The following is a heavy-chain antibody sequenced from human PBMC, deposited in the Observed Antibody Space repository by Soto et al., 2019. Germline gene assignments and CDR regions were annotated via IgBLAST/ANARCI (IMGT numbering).Heavy chain of an antibody. CDR2: IKRDGSEK. Sequence: PVGSLRLSCAASGFTFSTSWMNWVRQAPGKGLEWVAIIKRDGSEKLYADSVKGRFTISRDNAKNSLYLQMNGLRAEDTALYYCTSDWYFHNWGQGTLVTVSS. V-gene: IGHV3-7*01. CDR3: TSDWYFHN. CDR1: GFTFSTSW. J-gene: IGHJ1*01. D-gene: IGHD3-9*01.